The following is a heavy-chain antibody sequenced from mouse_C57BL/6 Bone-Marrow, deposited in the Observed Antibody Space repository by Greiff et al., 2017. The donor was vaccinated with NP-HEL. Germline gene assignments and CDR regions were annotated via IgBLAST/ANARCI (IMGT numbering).Heavy chain of an antibody. Sequence: VQLQQSGPGLVQPSQSLSITCTVSGFSLTSYGVHWVRQSPGKGLEWLGVIWSGGSTDYNAAFISRRSISKDNSKSQVFFKMNSLQADDTAIYYCARNPLYYDYDGAFDYWGQGTTLTVSS. CDR3: ARNPLYYDYDGAFDY. J-gene: IGHJ2*01. CDR2: IWSGGST. CDR1: GFSLTSYG. D-gene: IGHD2-4*01. V-gene: IGHV2-2*01.